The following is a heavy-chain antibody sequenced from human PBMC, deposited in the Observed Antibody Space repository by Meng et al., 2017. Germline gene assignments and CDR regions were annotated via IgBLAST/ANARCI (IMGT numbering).Heavy chain of an antibody. CDR2: TYYRCKWYN. CDR3: ARNPLWHVGQNAFDI. Sequence: LRLSCAISGDSVSSNSGAWNWIRQSPSRGLEWLGRTYYRCKWYNDYAVSVKRRITIKPDTSKNQFSLQLDSVTPENTAVYCCARNPLWHVGQNAFDIWGQGTMVTVSS. J-gene: IGHJ3*02. CDR1: GDSVSSNSGA. D-gene: IGHD1-26*01. V-gene: IGHV6-1*01.